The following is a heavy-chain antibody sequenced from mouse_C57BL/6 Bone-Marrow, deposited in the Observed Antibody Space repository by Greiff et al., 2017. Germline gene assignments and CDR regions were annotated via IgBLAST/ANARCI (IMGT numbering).Heavy chain of an antibody. CDR1: GYTFTDYY. Sequence: LVESGAELVRPGASVKLSCKASGYTFTDYYINWVKQRPGQGLEWIARIYPGSGNTYYNEKFKGKATLTAAKSSSTAYMQLSSLPSEDSAVYVCSRGDYGSRPFAFWGRGTVVTVSA. CDR2: IYPGSGNT. V-gene: IGHV1-76*01. D-gene: IGHD1-1*01. CDR3: SRGDYGSRPFAF. J-gene: IGHJ3*01.